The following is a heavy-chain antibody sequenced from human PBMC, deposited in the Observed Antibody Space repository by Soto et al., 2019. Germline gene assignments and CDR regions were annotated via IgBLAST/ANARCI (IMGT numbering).Heavy chain of an antibody. J-gene: IGHJ6*02. CDR1: GGSISSSSYY. D-gene: IGHD6-6*01. CDR2: IYYSGST. V-gene: IGHV4-39*01. Sequence: SETLSLTCTVSGGSISSSSYYWGWIRQPPGKGLEWIGSIYYSGSTYYNPSLKSRVTISVDTSKNQFSLKLSSVTAADTAVYYCARHNKASSTDHYYGMDVWGQGTTVTVSS. CDR3: ARHNKASSTDHYYGMDV.